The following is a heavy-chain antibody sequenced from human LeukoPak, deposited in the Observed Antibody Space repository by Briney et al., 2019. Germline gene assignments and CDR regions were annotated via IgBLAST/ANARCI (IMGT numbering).Heavy chain of an antibody. V-gene: IGHV3-30*02. J-gene: IGHJ4*02. CDR1: GMTFDRHG. D-gene: IGHD3-3*01. CDR3: IKDTIFTVDPFDY. CDR2: IKYDGSRT. Sequence: GGSLRLSCVVSGMTFDRHGMHWVRQPPGKGLEWLAFIKYDGSRTDYEDSVQGRFSVSRDNSKNTLYLEMNSLREEDTAIYYCIKDTIFTVDPFDYWGQGGLGAVSS.